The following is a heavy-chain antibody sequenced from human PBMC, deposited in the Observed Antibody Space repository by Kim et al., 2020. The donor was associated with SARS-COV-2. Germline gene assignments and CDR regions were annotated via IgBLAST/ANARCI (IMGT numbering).Heavy chain of an antibody. J-gene: IGHJ6*01. CDR2: ISGSGGST. Sequence: GGSLRLSCAASGFTFSSYAMSWVRQAPGKGLEWVSAISGSGGSTYYADSEKGRFTISRDNSKNTTSLQRNSRREENTADYYCGKVRARLMAHYNYEMDG. D-gene: IGHD2-8*01. V-gene: IGHV3-23*01. CDR3: GKVRARLMAHYNYEMDG. CDR1: GFTFSSYA.